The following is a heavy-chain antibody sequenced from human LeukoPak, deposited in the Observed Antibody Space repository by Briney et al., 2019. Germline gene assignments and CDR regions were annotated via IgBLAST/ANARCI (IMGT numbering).Heavy chain of an antibody. D-gene: IGHD6-19*01. CDR3: ARGPSSGWYRTSSFDY. Sequence: PSETLSLTCAVYGGSFSGYYWSWIRQPPGKGLEWIGEINHSGSTNYNPSLKSRVTISVDTSKNQFSLKLSSVTAADTAVYYCARGPSSGWYRTSSFDYWGQGTLVTVSS. V-gene: IGHV4-34*01. J-gene: IGHJ4*02. CDR2: INHSGST. CDR1: GGSFSGYY.